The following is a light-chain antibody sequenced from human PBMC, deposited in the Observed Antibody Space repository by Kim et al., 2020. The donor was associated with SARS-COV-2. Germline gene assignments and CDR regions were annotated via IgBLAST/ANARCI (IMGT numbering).Light chain of an antibody. Sequence: EIVLTQSPGTLSLSPGETATLSCRASQSVSRSYLAWYQQKPGQAPRLLMYDASTRATGIPDRFSGSGSGTDFTLTITRLEPEDFAVYNCQQYVSSPQTFGQGTKVDIK. CDR3: QQYVSSPQT. CDR2: DAS. V-gene: IGKV3-20*01. J-gene: IGKJ1*01. CDR1: QSVSRSY.